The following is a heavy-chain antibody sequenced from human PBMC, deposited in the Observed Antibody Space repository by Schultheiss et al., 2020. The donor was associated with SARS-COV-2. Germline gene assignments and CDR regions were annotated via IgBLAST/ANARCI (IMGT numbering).Heavy chain of an antibody. V-gene: IGHV2-5*02. CDR3: ARIRDYYDSSGYYSYYFDY. CDR1: GFSLSTSGVG. CDR2: IYWDDDK. J-gene: IGHJ4*02. D-gene: IGHD3-22*01. Sequence: SGPTLVKPTQTLTLTCTFSGFSLSTSGVGVGWIRQPPGKALEWLALIYWDDDKRYSTSLKTRLTISKDTSKNQVVLTMTNMDPVDTATYYCARIRDYYDSSGYYSYYFDYWGQGTLVTVSS.